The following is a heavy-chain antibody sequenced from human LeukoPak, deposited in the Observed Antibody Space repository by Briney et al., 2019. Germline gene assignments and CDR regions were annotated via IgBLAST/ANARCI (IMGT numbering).Heavy chain of an antibody. J-gene: IGHJ6*03. CDR1: GGSISSYY. V-gene: IGHV4-59*12. CDR3: AREKLYYYYYMDV. CDR2: IYYSGST. Sequence: SETLSLTCTVSGGSISSYYWSWIRQPPGKGLEWIGSIYYSGSTYYNPSLKSRVTISVGTSKNQFSLKLSSVTAADTAVYYCAREKLYYYYYMDVWGKGTTVTVSS.